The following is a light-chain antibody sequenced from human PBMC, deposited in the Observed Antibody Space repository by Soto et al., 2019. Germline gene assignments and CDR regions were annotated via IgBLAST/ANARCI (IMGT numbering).Light chain of an antibody. V-gene: IGLV2-23*01. J-gene: IGLJ1*01. CDR2: KGT. Sequence: QSALAEPAWVSLSPGQSVTISCTGTSSDVGAYNSVSWYQQHPDKAPQLMIYKGTQRHSGLSNRFSGSTSGNAASLTISGLQAGDEADYFCCSSAPESTYVFGTGTKVTVL. CDR3: CSSAPESTYV. CDR1: SSDVGAYNS.